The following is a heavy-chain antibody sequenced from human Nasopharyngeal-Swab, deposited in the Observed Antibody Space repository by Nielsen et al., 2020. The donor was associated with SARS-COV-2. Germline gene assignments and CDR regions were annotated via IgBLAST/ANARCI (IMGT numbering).Heavy chain of an antibody. Sequence: ESLKISCTVSGGSISSSSYCWGWIRQPPGKGLEWIGSIYYSGSTYYNPSLKSRVTISVDTSKNQFSLKLSSVTAADTAVYYCARQFYDFWSGYPYYGMDVWGQGTTVTVSS. V-gene: IGHV4-39*01. CDR1: GGSISSSSYC. J-gene: IGHJ6*02. CDR2: IYYSGST. D-gene: IGHD3-3*01. CDR3: ARQFYDFWSGYPYYGMDV.